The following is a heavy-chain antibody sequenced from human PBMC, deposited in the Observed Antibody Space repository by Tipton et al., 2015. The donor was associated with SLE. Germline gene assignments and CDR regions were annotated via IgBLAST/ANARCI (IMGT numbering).Heavy chain of an antibody. CDR1: GFTFSDYY. J-gene: IGHJ4*02. Sequence: SLRLSCAASGFTFSDYYMSWIHQAPGKGLEWVSYISSSGSTIYYADSVKGRFTISRDNAKNSLYLQMNSLRAEDTAVYYCVRADPQWLVMDYWGQGTLVTVSS. CDR2: ISSSGSTI. CDR3: VRADPQWLVMDY. V-gene: IGHV3-11*04. D-gene: IGHD6-19*01.